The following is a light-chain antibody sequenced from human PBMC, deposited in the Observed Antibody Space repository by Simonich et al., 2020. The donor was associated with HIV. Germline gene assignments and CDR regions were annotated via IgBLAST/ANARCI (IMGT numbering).Light chain of an antibody. V-gene: IGKV4-1*01. CDR2: WSS. Sequence: DIVMTQSPDSLAVSLGERATINCKSSQSVFYSSNNKNYLVWYQQKPGQPPKLLISWSSTRESGFPDRVSGSGSGTDFTLTISSLQAEDVAVYYCQQYYDTPYTFGQGTKLEIK. J-gene: IGKJ2*01. CDR1: QSVFYSSNNKNY. CDR3: QQYYDTPYT.